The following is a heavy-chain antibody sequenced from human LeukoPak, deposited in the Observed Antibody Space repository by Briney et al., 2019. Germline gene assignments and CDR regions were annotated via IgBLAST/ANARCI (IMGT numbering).Heavy chain of an antibody. V-gene: IGHV3-30*02. J-gene: IGHJ4*02. CDR2: IRYDGSNK. CDR3: AKDYYDSSGYQRSGY. D-gene: IGHD3-22*01. Sequence: GGSLRLSCAASGFTFSSYGMHWVRQAPGKGLEWAAFIRYDGSNKYYADSVKGRFTISRDNSKNTLYLQMNSLRAEDTAVYYCAKDYYDSSGYQRSGYWGQGTLVTVSS. CDR1: GFTFSSYG.